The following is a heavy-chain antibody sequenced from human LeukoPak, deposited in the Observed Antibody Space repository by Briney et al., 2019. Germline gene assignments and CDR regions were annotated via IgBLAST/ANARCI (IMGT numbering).Heavy chain of an antibody. CDR2: IYYSGST. CDR3: ARGDGDYVDY. D-gene: IGHD4-17*01. J-gene: IGHJ4*02. CDR1: GGSFSGYY. Sequence: SETLSLTCAVYGGSFSGYYWSWIRQPPGKGLEWIGYIYYSGSTYYNPSLKSRVTISVDTSKNQFSLKLSSVTAADTAVYYCARGDGDYVDYWGQGTLVTVSS. V-gene: IGHV4-30-4*08.